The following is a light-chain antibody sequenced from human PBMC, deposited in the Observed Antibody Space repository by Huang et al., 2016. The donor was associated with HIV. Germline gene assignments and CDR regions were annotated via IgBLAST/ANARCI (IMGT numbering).Light chain of an antibody. V-gene: IGKV3-15*01. Sequence: EVVMTQSPATLSVSPGERATLSCRASQSVFSNLAWYRQKPGQAPRLLIYGASTRVTGVPARFSGSGSETDFTMTIHSLQSEDVAVYFCQQYNDWPRTFGQGTNLEIK. CDR3: QQYNDWPRT. J-gene: IGKJ2*01. CDR2: GAS. CDR1: QSVFSN.